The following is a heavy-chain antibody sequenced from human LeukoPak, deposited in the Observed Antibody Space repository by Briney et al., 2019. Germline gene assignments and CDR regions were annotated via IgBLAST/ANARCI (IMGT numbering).Heavy chain of an antibody. CDR2: INHSGST. Sequence: SETLSLTCAVYGGSFSGYYWSWIRQPPGKGLEWIGEINHSGSTNYNPSLKSRVTISVDTSKNQFSLKLSSVTAADTAVYYCARHVRPLRYFDWLLSSYFDYWGQGTLVTVSS. D-gene: IGHD3-9*01. CDR3: ARHVRPLRYFDWLLSSYFDY. J-gene: IGHJ4*02. V-gene: IGHV4-34*01. CDR1: GGSFSGYY.